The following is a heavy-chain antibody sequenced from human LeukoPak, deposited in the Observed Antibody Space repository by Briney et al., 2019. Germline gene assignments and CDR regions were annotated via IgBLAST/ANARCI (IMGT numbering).Heavy chain of an antibody. CDR1: GFTFSSYS. CDR3: AKDALYYGSGPYYFDY. CDR2: ISSSSSYI. V-gene: IGHV3-21*04. J-gene: IGHJ4*02. D-gene: IGHD3-10*01. Sequence: GGSLRLSCAASGFTFSSYSMNCVRQAPGKGLEWVSSISSSSSYIYYADSVKGRFTISRDNSKNTLYLQMNSLRAEDTAVYYCAKDALYYGSGPYYFDYWGQGTLVTVSS.